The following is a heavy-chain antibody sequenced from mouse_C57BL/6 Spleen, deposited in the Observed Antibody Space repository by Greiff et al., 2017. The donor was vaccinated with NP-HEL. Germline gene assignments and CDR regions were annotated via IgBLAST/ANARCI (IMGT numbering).Heavy chain of an antibody. Sequence: EVQLQQSGPELVKPGASVKISCKASGYTFTDYYMNWVKQSHGKSLEWIGDINPNNGGTSYNQKFKGKATLTVDKSSSTAYMELRSLTSEDSAVYYCARWGTTVVVTGGDYWGQGTTLTVSS. CDR3: ARWGTTVVVTGGDY. V-gene: IGHV1-26*01. D-gene: IGHD1-1*01. CDR2: INPNNGGT. CDR1: GYTFTDYY. J-gene: IGHJ2*01.